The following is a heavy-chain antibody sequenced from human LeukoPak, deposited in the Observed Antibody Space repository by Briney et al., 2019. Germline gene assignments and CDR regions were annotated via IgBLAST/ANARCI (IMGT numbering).Heavy chain of an antibody. CDR2: INPSGGST. V-gene: IGHV1-46*04. CDR3: AKGGVRGRFDT. Sequence: GAPGKASCKPSGYTFTRYYMLWGRQAPGHRVKWRGKINPSGGSTYYADAVKGRFTISRDNSKNTLYLQMNSLRAEDTAVYYCAKGGVRGRFDTWGQGALVTVSS. J-gene: IGHJ5*02. D-gene: IGHD3-10*01. CDR1: GYTFTRYY.